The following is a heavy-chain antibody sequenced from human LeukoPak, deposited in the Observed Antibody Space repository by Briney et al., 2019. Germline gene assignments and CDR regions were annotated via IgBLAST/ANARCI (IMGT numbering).Heavy chain of an antibody. J-gene: IGHJ4*02. V-gene: IGHV3-69-1*01. Sequence: GGSLRLSCAASGFTFRIHAMSWVRQAPGKGLEWVSTIGSGDDLHYADSVKGRFTVSRDNAKNSLYLQMNSLRAEDTALYYCARGNNWNPRSYFDYWGQGTLVTVSS. CDR3: ARGNNWNPRSYFDY. D-gene: IGHD1-20*01. CDR1: GFTFRIHA. CDR2: IGSGDDL.